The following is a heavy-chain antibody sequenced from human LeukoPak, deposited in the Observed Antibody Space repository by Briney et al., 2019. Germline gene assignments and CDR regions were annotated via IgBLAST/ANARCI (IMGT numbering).Heavy chain of an antibody. CDR2: INSDGSST. CDR3: ARRGYSYGLGY. Sequence: PGGSLTLSCAASGFTFSSYWMHWVRQAPGKGLVWVSRINSDGSSTTYADSVKGRFTISRDNAKNTLYLQMNSLRAEDTAVYYCARRGYSYGLGYWGQGTLVTVSS. CDR1: GFTFSSYW. V-gene: IGHV3-74*01. D-gene: IGHD5-18*01. J-gene: IGHJ4*02.